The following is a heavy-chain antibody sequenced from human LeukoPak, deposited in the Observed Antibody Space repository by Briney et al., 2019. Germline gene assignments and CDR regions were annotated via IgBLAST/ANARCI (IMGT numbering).Heavy chain of an antibody. V-gene: IGHV1-2*06. J-gene: IGHJ6*02. CDR2: INPNSGGT. D-gene: IGHD2-2*02. CDR1: GYTFTGYY. Sequence: ASVKVSCKASGYTFTGYYMHWVRQAPGQGLEWMGRINPNSGGTNYAQKFQGRVTMTRDTSISTAYMELSRLRSDDTAVYYCARDQLLYEGYYGMDVWGQGTTVTVSS. CDR3: ARDQLLYEGYYGMDV.